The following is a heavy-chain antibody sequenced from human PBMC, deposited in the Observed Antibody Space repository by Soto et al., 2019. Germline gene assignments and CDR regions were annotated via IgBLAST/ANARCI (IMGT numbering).Heavy chain of an antibody. Sequence: QVQLQESGPGLVKPSQTLSLTCTVSGGSISSGGYYWSWIRQHPGKGLEWIGYIYYSGSTYYNPSFKSRVTISVDTSKSQFSLKLSSVTAADTAVYYCARSSQSTVTTFAYWGQGTLVTVSS. J-gene: IGHJ4*02. V-gene: IGHV4-31*03. CDR1: GGSISSGGYY. CDR2: IYYSGST. CDR3: ARSSQSTVTTFAY. D-gene: IGHD4-17*01.